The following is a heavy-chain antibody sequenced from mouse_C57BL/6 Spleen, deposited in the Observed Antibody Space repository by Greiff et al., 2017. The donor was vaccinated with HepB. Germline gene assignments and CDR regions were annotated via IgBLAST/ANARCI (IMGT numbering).Heavy chain of an antibody. Sequence: DVMLVESGGGLVKPGGSLKLSCAASGFTFSSYTMSWVRQTPEKRLEWVATISGGGGNTYYPDSVKGRFTISRDNAKNTLYLQMSSLRSEDTALYYCARQTDYYGSSLFDYWGQSTTLTVSS. V-gene: IGHV5-9*01. CDR3: ARQTDYYGSSLFDY. J-gene: IGHJ2*01. D-gene: IGHD1-1*01. CDR2: ISGGGGNT. CDR1: GFTFSSYT.